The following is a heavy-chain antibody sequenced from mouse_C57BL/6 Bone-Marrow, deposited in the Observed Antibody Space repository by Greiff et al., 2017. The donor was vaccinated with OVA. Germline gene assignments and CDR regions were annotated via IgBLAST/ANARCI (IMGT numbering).Heavy chain of an antibody. CDR1: GYTFTSYW. CDR2: IYPGNSYP. J-gene: IGHJ3*01. Sequence: VQLQQPGTVLARPGTSVKLSCKTSGYTFTSYWMHWVKQRPGQGLEWIGAIYPGNSYPNYNQKFKGKATLTAVTSASTAYMELSSLTNEDSAVYECSRLLWFAYWGKGTMVTVSA. CDR3: SRLLWFAY. V-gene: IGHV1-5*01.